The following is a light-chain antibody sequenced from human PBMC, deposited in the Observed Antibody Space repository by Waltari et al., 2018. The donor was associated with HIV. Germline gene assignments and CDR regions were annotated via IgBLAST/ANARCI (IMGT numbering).Light chain of an antibody. CDR2: EIS. CDR1: NSDVGGYNY. J-gene: IGLJ2*01. Sequence: QSALTQPASVSGSPGQSITISCTGTNSDVGGYNYVSWYQQHPGKAPERLIYEISNRPSGISNRFYGSKSGNTASMTISGLQAEDEADYYCSSYTTTTTVLFGGGTKLTVL. V-gene: IGLV2-14*01. CDR3: SSYTTTTTVL.